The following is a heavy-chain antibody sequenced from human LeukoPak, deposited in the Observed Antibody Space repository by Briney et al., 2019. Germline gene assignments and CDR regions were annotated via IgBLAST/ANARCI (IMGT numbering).Heavy chain of an antibody. CDR2: ISSGSSTI. CDR1: GFTSSSYG. Sequence: GGSLSLSCAASGFTSSSYGLNWVRQAPGKGLEWISDISSGSSTIYYADSVKGRFTIYTDNAKNSLYLQMNSLGAEDTAVYYRARGRYCSSTGCYDAFDYWGQGTLVTVSS. D-gene: IGHD2-2*01. CDR3: ARGRYCSSTGCYDAFDY. J-gene: IGHJ4*02. V-gene: IGHV3-48*01.